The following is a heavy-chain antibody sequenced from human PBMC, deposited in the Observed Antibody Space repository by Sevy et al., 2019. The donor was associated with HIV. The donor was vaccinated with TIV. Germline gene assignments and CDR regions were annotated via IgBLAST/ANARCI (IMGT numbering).Heavy chain of an antibody. CDR3: AREGGTRPHDY. D-gene: IGHD2-8*01. V-gene: IGHV3-23*01. J-gene: IGHJ4*02. CDR2: LSFGCGKI. CDR1: GFNFNIYS. Sequence: GGSLRLSCAVSGFNFNIYSMSWVRQAPGKGLEWVSTLSFGCGKINYADSVKGRFIISRDDSKNTLYLQMNSLRAEDTAVYFCAREGGTRPHDYWGQGTRVTVSS.